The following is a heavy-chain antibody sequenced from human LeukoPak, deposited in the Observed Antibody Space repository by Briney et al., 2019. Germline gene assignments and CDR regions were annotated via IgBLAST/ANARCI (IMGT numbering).Heavy chain of an antibody. Sequence: SVKVSCKASGGTFSSYAISWVRQAPGQGLEWKGGIIPIFGTANYAQKFQGRVTITTDESTSTAYMELSSLRSEDTAVYYCARVYDILTGYYWGLSHYYYMDVWGKGTTVTVSS. J-gene: IGHJ6*03. V-gene: IGHV1-69*05. CDR2: IIPIFGTA. CDR3: ARVYDILTGYYWGLSHYYYMDV. CDR1: GGTFSSYA. D-gene: IGHD3-9*01.